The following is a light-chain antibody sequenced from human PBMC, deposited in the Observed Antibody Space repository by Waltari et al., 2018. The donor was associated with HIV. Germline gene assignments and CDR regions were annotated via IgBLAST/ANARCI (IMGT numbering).Light chain of an antibody. V-gene: IGLV3-25*03. CDR2: KDT. CDR1: ALPTQY. Sequence: SSELTQPPSVSVSPGQTVMITCPGDALPTQYTSWYQHKPGQPPVLVMYKDTQRSSGTPERFPGSSSGTTVTLTITAVRAEDEAYYYCQSGDNKLTSVFFGGGTRLTVL. J-gene: IGLJ2*01. CDR3: QSGDNKLTSVF.